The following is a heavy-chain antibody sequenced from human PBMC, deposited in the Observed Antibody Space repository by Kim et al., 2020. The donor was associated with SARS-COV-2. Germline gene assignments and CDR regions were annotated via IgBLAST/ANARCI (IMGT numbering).Heavy chain of an antibody. CDR2: IYTSGST. V-gene: IGHV4-4*07. Sequence: SETLSLTCTVSGGSISSYYWSWIRQPAGKGLEWIGRIYTSGSTNYNPSLKSRVTMSVDTSKNQFSLKLSSVTAADTAVYYCARVGYSYGASNWFDPWGQGTLVTVSS. D-gene: IGHD5-18*01. CDR1: GGSISSYY. CDR3: ARVGYSYGASNWFDP. J-gene: IGHJ5*02.